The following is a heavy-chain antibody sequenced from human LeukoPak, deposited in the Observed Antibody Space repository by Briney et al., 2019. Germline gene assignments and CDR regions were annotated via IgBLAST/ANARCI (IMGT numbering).Heavy chain of an antibody. CDR1: GYPFINYG. J-gene: IGHJ5*02. CDR3: ARGGGFLRVLTWFDP. Sequence: AASVKVSCKASGYPFINYGFHWVRQAPGQGLEWMGWISAYNGNTNYARNFQDRVTLTTDIPTSTTYMELRSLRPDDTAVYYCARGGGFLRVLTWFDPWGQGSLVTVSS. CDR2: ISAYNGNT. D-gene: IGHD4/OR15-4a*01. V-gene: IGHV1-18*01.